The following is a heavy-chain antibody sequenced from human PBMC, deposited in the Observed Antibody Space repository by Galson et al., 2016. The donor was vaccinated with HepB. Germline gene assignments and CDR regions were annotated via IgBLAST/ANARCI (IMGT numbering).Heavy chain of an antibody. V-gene: IGHV3-33*01. Sequence: SLRLSCAASGFTFTDFAIHWVRQAPGQGLEWLTQIWSDGRQRNFADSVKGRFTFSRDNSKDAVYLQMNSLRVEDTAVCYCARDGQYLAPYSMDVWGQGTTVTVSS. CDR2: IWSDGRQR. J-gene: IGHJ6*02. CDR3: ARDGQYLAPYSMDV. CDR1: GFTFTDFA. D-gene: IGHD2-2*01.